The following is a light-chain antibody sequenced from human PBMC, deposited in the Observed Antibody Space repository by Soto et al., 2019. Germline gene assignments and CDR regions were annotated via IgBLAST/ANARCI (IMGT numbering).Light chain of an antibody. V-gene: IGLV2-11*01. J-gene: IGLJ2*01. CDR1: NNDVGFYNY. CDR3: NSYAGGLVL. Sequence: QSALIQPRSVSGSPGQSVTISCTGTNNDVGFYNYVSWYQQQLGKAPKLLIYDVNKRPSGVPPRFSGSKSANTASLTISGLQAADEADYYCNSYAGGLVLFGGGTKVTVL. CDR2: DVN.